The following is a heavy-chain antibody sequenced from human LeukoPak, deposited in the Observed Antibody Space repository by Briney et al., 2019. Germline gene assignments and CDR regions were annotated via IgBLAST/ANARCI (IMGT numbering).Heavy chain of an antibody. Sequence: GGSLRLSRAASGFTFSAYAMSWVRQAPGKGLEWVSAISVSGVTTPYADSVKGRFTISRDNSKNTLYLQMNSLRAEDTAVYYCARDARSGYLRPYYMDVWGKGTTVTVSS. V-gene: IGHV3-23*01. CDR2: ISVSGVTT. CDR1: GFTFSAYA. J-gene: IGHJ6*03. CDR3: ARDARSGYLRPYYMDV. D-gene: IGHD5-18*01.